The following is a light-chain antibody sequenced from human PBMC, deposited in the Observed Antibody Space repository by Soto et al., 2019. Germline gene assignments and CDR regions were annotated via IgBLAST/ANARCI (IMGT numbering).Light chain of an antibody. J-gene: IGKJ1*01. CDR3: QQYNNWPQT. V-gene: IGKV3-15*01. CDR1: QSVSSN. CDR2: GAS. Sequence: EIVMTQSPATLSVSPGERATLSCRASQSVSSNLAWYQQKPGQAPRLLIYGASTRATGIAARFSGSGSGTEFTRTISSLQSEDFAVYYCQQYNNWPQTFGQGTKVEIK.